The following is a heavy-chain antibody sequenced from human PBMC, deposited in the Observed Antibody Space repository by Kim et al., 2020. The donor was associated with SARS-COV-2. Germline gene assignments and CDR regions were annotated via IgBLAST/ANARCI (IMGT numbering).Heavy chain of an antibody. CDR1: GFTFSRYG. V-gene: IGHV3-33*03. J-gene: IGHJ4*01. Sequence: GGSLRLSCAASGFTFSRYGMLWVRQAPGKGLEWVAVIRWCATSGHKAYAVSVRGSISSSRSNSTHSLHMQMHSLGAEDTAICDSATHLVTPADY. CDR3: ATHLVTPADY. CDR2: IRWCATSGHK. D-gene: IGHD2-21*01.